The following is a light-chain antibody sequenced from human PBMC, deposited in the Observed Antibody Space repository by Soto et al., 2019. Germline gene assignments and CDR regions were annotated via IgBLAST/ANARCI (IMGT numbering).Light chain of an antibody. CDR3: QQTYSTPWT. Sequence: IQMTQSPSSLSASVGDRVTITCRASQSIISYLNWYQQKPGKAPKLLIYAASSLQSGVPSRFSGSGSGTEFTLTIDSLQPEDFATYYCQQTYSTPWTFGQGTKVAIK. J-gene: IGKJ1*01. CDR2: AAS. V-gene: IGKV1-39*01. CDR1: QSIISY.